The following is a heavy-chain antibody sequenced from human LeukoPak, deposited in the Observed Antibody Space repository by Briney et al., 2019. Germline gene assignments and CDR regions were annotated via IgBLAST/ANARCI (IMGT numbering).Heavy chain of an antibody. CDR3: SRQVVGNDY. J-gene: IGHJ4*02. Sequence: SETLSLTCAVYGESSFSSYYWSWIRQTPGGALEGIGEINHSGYTNYNQSLKSRVTLSIDTSRHPFSRRLNSVTAADTAVYYCSRQVVGNDYWGQGTLVTVSS. CDR1: GESSFSSYY. D-gene: IGHD3-22*01. CDR2: INHSGYT. V-gene: IGHV4-34*01.